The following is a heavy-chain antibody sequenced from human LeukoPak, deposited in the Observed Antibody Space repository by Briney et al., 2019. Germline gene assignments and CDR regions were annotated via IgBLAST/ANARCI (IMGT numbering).Heavy chain of an antibody. D-gene: IGHD6-19*01. CDR3: AKDHVAVAGTFDGFDY. V-gene: IGHV3-30*18. Sequence: GGSLRLSCAASGFTFSSYGMHWVRQAPGKGLEWVAVISYDGSNKYYADSVKGRFTISRDNSKNTLYLQMNSLRAEDTAVYYCAKDHVAVAGTFDGFDYWGQETLVTVPS. CDR2: ISYDGSNK. CDR1: GFTFSSYG. J-gene: IGHJ4*02.